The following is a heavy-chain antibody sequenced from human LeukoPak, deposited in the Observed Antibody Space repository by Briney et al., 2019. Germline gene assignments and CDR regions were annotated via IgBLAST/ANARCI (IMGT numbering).Heavy chain of an antibody. J-gene: IGHJ3*02. V-gene: IGHV3-9*01. CDR1: GFTFYDYA. CDR2: ISWNSGSI. D-gene: IGHD6-6*01. CDR3: AKDREFSSSSGGAFDI. Sequence: KSLRLSCAASGFTFYDYAMPWVRQAPGKGLEWVSGISWNSGSIGYADSVKGRFTISRDNAKNSLYLQMNSLRAEDTALYYCAKDREFSSSSGGAFDIWGQGTMVTVSS.